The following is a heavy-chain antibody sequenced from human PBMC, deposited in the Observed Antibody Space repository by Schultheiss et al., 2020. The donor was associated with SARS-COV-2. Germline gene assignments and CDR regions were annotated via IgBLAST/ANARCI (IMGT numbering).Heavy chain of an antibody. V-gene: IGHV3-64*04. CDR2: ITSNGDST. CDR1: GFTFSSYS. D-gene: IGHD2-8*02. Sequence: GGSLRLSCSASGFTFSSYSMHWVRQAPGKGLEYVSAITSNGDSTFYADSVKGRFTISRDNAKNSLYLQMNSLRAEDTALYYCAKPILAPLYYYGMDVWGQGTKVTVSS. J-gene: IGHJ6*02. CDR3: AKPILAPLYYYGMDV.